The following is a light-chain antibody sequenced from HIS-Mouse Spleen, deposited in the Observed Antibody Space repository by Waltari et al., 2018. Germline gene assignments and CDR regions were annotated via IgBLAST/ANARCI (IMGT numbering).Light chain of an antibody. J-gene: IGLJ2*01. CDR2: EGS. CDR3: CSYAGSSTFVVV. Sequence: QSALTQPASVSGSPGQSITISCTGTSSDVGSYNLVSWYQQHPGKAPKLMLYEGSKRPSGVSIRFSGSKSGNTASLTISGLQAEDEADYYCCSYAGSSTFVVVFGGGTKLTVL. V-gene: IGLV2-23*03. CDR1: SSDVGSYNL.